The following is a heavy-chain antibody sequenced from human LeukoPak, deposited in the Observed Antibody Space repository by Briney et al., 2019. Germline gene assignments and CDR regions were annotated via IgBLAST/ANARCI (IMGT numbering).Heavy chain of an antibody. D-gene: IGHD3-10*01. V-gene: IGHV3-21*01. J-gene: IGHJ4*02. Sequence: GGSLRLSCAASGFTFSSYSMNWVRQAPGKGLEWVSSISSSSSYIYYADSVKGRFTISRDNSKNTLYLQMNSLRAEDTAVYYCAKDETYYYGSGTQPPTSFDYWGQGTLVTVSS. CDR2: ISSSSSYI. CDR1: GFTFSSYS. CDR3: AKDETYYYGSGTQPPTSFDY.